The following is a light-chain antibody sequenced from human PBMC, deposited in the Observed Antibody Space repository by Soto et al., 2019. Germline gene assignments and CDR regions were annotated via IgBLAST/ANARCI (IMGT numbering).Light chain of an antibody. CDR2: GAS. Sequence: EIVLTQSPGTLSLSPGERATLSCRASQSVSGSYLAWYQQKPGQAPRLLIYGASSRATGIPDRFSGSGFGTDCPLPISRLEPEDFAVYYCQQYGSSPFSFGGGTKVEIK. CDR1: QSVSGSY. CDR3: QQYGSSPFS. J-gene: IGKJ4*01. V-gene: IGKV3-20*01.